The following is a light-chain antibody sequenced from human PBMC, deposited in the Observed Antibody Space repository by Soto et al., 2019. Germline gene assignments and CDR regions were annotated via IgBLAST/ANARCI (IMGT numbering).Light chain of an antibody. CDR3: QQYNNWPPTWT. CDR2: GAS. J-gene: IGKJ1*01. CDR1: QSVSSN. Sequence: EIVMTQSPATLSVSPGERATLSCRASQSVSSNLVWYQQKPGQAPRLLIYGASTRASGIPARFSGSGSETEFTLTISSLQSEDFAVYYCQQYNNWPPTWTFGQGTKVDIK. V-gene: IGKV3-15*01.